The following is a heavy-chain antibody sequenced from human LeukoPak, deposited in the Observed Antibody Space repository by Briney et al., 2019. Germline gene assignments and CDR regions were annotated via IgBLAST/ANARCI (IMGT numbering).Heavy chain of an antibody. CDR2: INHSGST. D-gene: IGHD3-10*01. Sequence: PSETLSLTCTVSGGSFSGYYWSWIRQPPGKGLEWIGEINHSGSTNYNPSLKSRVTISVDTSKNQFSLKLSSVTAADTAVYYCARVVYGSGSYYHDYWGQGTLVTVSS. CDR3: ARVVYGSGSYYHDY. CDR1: GGSFSGYY. V-gene: IGHV4-34*01. J-gene: IGHJ4*02.